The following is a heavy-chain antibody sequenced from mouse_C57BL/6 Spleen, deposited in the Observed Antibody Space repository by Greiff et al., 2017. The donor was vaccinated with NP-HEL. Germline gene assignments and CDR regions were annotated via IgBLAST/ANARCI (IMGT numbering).Heavy chain of an antibody. D-gene: IGHD4-1*01. V-gene: IGHV1-82*01. CDR2: IYPGDGNT. CDR1: GYAFSSSW. J-gene: IGHJ3*01. Sequence: VQLQQSGPELVKPGASVKISCKASGYAFSSSWMNWVKQRPGKGLEWIGRIYPGDGNTNYNGKFKGKATLTADKSSSTAYMQLSSLTSEDSAVYGCARDNWDGVAYWGQGTLVTGSA. CDR3: ARDNWDGVAY.